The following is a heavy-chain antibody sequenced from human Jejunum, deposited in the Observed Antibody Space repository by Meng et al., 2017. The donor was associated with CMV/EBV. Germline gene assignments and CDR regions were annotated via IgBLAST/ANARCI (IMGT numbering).Heavy chain of an antibody. V-gene: IGHV1-3*01. CDR1: GYTFTSYA. Sequence: QVQLVQSGAEVKKPGASVKVSCKAFGYTFTSYAIHWVRQAPGQRLEWMGWINGGNGKTKYSQKFQGRVTITRDTSASTAYMELSSLRSEDTAVYYCARDVVVPAALTVRIDYWGQGTLVTVSS. CDR2: INGGNGKT. D-gene: IGHD2-2*01. CDR3: ARDVVVPAALTVRIDY. J-gene: IGHJ4*02.